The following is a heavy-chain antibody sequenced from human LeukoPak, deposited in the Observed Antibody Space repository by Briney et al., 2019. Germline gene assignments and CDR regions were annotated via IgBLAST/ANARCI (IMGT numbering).Heavy chain of an antibody. J-gene: IGHJ3*02. Sequence: GASVKLSCKASGYTFTSYDINWVRQATGQGLEWMGWMNPNSANTGYGQKFQGRVTMTTNTSISTAYMELSSLRSEDTAVYFCARRKHSSSWYVAFDIWGQGTMVTVSS. CDR2: MNPNSANT. V-gene: IGHV1-8*01. CDR3: ARRKHSSSWYVAFDI. D-gene: IGHD6-13*01. CDR1: GYTFTSYD.